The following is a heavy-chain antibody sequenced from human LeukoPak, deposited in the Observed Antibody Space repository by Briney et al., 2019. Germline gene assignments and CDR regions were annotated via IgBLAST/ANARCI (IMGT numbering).Heavy chain of an antibody. Sequence: GGSLRLSCAASGITFSSYAMSWVRQPPGKGLEWVSAISGSGGITNYADSVKGRFTISRDNSKNTLYLQMNSLRAGDTAVYYCAEGTHHDGYFDYWGQGTLVTVSS. CDR3: AEGTHHDGYFDY. D-gene: IGHD3-10*01. CDR2: ISGSGGIT. J-gene: IGHJ4*02. V-gene: IGHV3-23*01. CDR1: GITFSSYA.